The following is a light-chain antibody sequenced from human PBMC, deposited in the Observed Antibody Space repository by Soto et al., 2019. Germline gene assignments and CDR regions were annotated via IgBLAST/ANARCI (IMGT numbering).Light chain of an antibody. Sequence: QPVLTQPPSASGTPGQRVNISCSGRSSDIGSNYVYWYRQFPGTAPKLLIQRNNQRPSGVPARFSGSKSGTSASLAISGLRSEDEADYYCGGWDDSLSGPVFGGGTKLTVL. J-gene: IGLJ2*01. CDR2: RNN. CDR3: GGWDDSLSGPV. V-gene: IGLV1-47*01. CDR1: SSDIGSNY.